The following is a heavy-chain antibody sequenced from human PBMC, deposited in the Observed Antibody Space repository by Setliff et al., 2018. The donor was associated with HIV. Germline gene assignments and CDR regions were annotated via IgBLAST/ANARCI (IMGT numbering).Heavy chain of an antibody. CDR2: VIPMLRLA. V-gene: IGHV1-69*10. Sequence: GASVKVSCKSSGGTFRTYAISWVRQAPGQGLEWMGGVIPMLRLANYAQKFQGRVTITADKSTNTAYMEVHSLRFDDTAVYFCARVPYRSAWFSGGHDAFDIWGQGTMVTVSS. J-gene: IGHJ3*02. D-gene: IGHD6-19*01. CDR1: GGTFRTYA. CDR3: ARVPYRSAWFSGGHDAFDI.